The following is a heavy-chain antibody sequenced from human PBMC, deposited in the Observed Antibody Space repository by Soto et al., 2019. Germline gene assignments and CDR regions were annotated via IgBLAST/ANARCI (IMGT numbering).Heavy chain of an antibody. D-gene: IGHD6-13*01. V-gene: IGHV4-59*12. CDR2: IYYSGST. CDR1: GGSISSYY. Sequence: SETLSLTCTVSGGSISSYYWSWIRQPPGKGLEWIGYIYYSGSTNYNPSLKSRVTISVDTSKNQFSLKLRSVTAADTAVYYCARADMGGSSWPFDYWGQGNLVPVSS. CDR3: ARADMGGSSWPFDY. J-gene: IGHJ4*02.